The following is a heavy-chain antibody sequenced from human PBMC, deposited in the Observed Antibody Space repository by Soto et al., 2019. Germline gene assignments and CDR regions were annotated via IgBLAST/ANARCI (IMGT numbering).Heavy chain of an antibody. V-gene: IGHV3-21*01. CDR2: ISSSSSYI. J-gene: IGHJ6*02. Sequence: PGGSLRLSCAASGFTFSSYSMKWVRQAPGKGLEWVSSISSSSSYIYYADSVKGRFTISRDNAKNSLYLQMNSLRAEDTAVYYCARDRNVVVPATLPYYYYGMDVWGQGTTVTVSS. CDR1: GFTFSSYS. CDR3: ARDRNVVVPATLPYYYYGMDV. D-gene: IGHD2-2*01.